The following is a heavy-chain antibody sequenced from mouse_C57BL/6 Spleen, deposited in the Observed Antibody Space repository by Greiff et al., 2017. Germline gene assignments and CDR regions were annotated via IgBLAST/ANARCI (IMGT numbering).Heavy chain of an antibody. CDR2: ISYDGSN. Sequence: VQLKQSGPGLVKPSQSLSLTCSVTGYSITSGYYWNWIRQFPGNKLEWMGYISYDGSNNYNPSLKNRISITRDTSKNQFFLKLNSVTTEDTATYYCARDRGYGGYYAMDYWGQGTSVTVSS. CDR3: ARDRGYGGYYAMDY. J-gene: IGHJ4*01. V-gene: IGHV3-6*01. D-gene: IGHD1-2*01. CDR1: GYSITSGYY.